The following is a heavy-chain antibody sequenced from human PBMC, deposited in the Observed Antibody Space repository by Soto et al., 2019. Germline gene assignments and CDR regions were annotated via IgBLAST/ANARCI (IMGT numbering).Heavy chain of an antibody. J-gene: IGHJ2*01. V-gene: IGHV3-66*04. CDR2: IYTDGRT. Sequence: EMQLAESGGGLVQPGGSLRLSCAASGFTVSRSYMGWVRQTPGKGLDWVSSIYTDGRTYYADSVKGRFTIFTDSSKDTLYLQMNPLRVDDTATYYCARHVGFYWYFDLWGRGTLVTVSS. CDR3: ARHVGFYWYFDL. CDR1: GFTVSRSY. D-gene: IGHD1-26*01.